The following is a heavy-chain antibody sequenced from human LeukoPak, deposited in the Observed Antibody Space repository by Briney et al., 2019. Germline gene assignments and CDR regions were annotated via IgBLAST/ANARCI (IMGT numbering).Heavy chain of an antibody. J-gene: IGHJ4*02. Sequence: PGGSLRLPCAASGFTVSNNCMIWVRQAPGKGLEWVSIVYIGGSTYYADSVKGRLTISRDNSKNTLFLQMNTLRAEDTAVYYCARESSSWKYYFDFRGQGTLVTVSS. D-gene: IGHD6-13*01. CDR2: VYIGGST. CDR1: GFTVSNNC. CDR3: ARESSSWKYYFDF. V-gene: IGHV3-66*01.